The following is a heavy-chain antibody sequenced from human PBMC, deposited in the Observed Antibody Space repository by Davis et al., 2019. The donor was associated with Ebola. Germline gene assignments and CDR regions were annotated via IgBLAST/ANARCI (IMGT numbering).Heavy chain of an antibody. D-gene: IGHD1-20*01. Sequence: ASVNVSCMASGYTFTSYDINCVRQATGQGLEWMGWMNPNSGNTGYSQKFQGRVTMTRNTSTSTAYMELSSLRSEDTAVYYCARYPPSNGNEFDYWGQGTLVTVSS. V-gene: IGHV1-8*01. CDR3: ARYPPSNGNEFDY. CDR2: MNPNSGNT. J-gene: IGHJ4*01. CDR1: GYTFTSYD.